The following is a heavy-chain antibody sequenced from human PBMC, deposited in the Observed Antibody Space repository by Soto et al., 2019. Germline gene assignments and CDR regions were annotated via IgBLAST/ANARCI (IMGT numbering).Heavy chain of an antibody. CDR2: VSNDGIRK. V-gene: IGHV3-30*03. Sequence: QVQLVESGGGVVQPGRSLRLTCAASGFIFSGSGMHWVRQAPGKGLEWVALVSNDGIRKYYGDAVKGRFTISRDNAENTLYLQMNSLRAEDTAVSYCARWVGGSLYDNSGKYDSWGQGTLVTVSS. CDR3: ARWVGGSLYDNSGKYDS. CDR1: GFIFSGSG. D-gene: IGHD3-22*01. J-gene: IGHJ5*01.